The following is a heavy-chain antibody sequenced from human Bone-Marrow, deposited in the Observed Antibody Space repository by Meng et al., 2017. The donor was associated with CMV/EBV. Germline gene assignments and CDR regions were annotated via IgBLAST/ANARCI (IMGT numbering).Heavy chain of an antibody. Sequence: GESLKISCAASGFTFSSYAMHWVRQAPGKGLEWVAVISYDGSNKYYADSVKGRFTISRDNSKNTLYLQMNSLRAEDTAVYYCAVFIAAIVDYWGQGTLVTVSS. CDR1: GFTFSSYA. CDR2: ISYDGSNK. J-gene: IGHJ4*02. V-gene: IGHV3-30-3*01. CDR3: AVFIAAIVDY. D-gene: IGHD2-15*01.